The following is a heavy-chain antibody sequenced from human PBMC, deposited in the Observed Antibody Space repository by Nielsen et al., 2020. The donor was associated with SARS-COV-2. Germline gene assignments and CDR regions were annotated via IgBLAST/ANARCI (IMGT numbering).Heavy chain of an antibody. CDR3: AKGGSGYSGDYFDY. D-gene: IGHD5-12*01. Sequence: GESLKISCTVSGFPLNKYGMNWVRQAPGKGLEWVSGISYNGASTVYADSVKGRFTVSRDNPRNKLFLQMNSLRAEDTALYYCAKGGSGYSGDYFDYWGQGTLVTVSS. CDR2: ISYNGAST. J-gene: IGHJ4*02. V-gene: IGHV3-23*01. CDR1: GFPLNKYG.